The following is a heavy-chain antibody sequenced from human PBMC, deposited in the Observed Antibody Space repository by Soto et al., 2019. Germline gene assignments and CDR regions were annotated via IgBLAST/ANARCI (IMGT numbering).Heavy chain of an antibody. V-gene: IGHV4-4*02. CDR2: IYRTGST. CDR3: GSGAPGTSVDY. Sequence: SETLSLTCAVSGGSFTSNNWWTWVRQHPGQGLEWIGEIYRTGSTNYNPSLKSRVTISLDKSENQFSLKATSLTAADTGVYYCGSGAPGTSVDYWGQGTLVTVSS. J-gene: IGHJ4*02. D-gene: IGHD1-7*01. CDR1: GGSFTSNNW.